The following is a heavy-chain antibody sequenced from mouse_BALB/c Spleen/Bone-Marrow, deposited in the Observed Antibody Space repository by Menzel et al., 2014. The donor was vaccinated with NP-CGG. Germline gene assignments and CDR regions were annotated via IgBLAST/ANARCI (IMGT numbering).Heavy chain of an antibody. J-gene: IGHJ3*01. V-gene: IGHV1S81*02. CDR3: ARYDGPAWFAY. Sequence: QVQLQQSGAELVKPGASVRLSCKASGYSFTTYWIHWVKQRPGQGLEWIGEINPSNGRTNYNEKFKSKATLTVDKSSSTAYMQLSSLTPEDSAVYYCARYDGPAWFAYWGQGTLVTVSA. D-gene: IGHD2-3*01. CDR2: INPSNGRT. CDR1: GYSFTTYW.